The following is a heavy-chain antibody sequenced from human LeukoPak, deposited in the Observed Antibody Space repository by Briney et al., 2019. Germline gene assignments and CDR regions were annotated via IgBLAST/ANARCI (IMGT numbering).Heavy chain of an antibody. Sequence: SVKVSCKASGGTFSSYTISWVRQAPGQGLEWMGRIIPIFGTANYAQKFQGRVTITTDESTSTAYMELSSLRSEDTAVYYCATLSGGGNSSYYDFWSGYYRIGGWFDPWGQGTLVTVSS. CDR2: IIPIFGTA. CDR3: ATLSGGGNSSYYDFWSGYYRIGGWFDP. V-gene: IGHV1-69*05. J-gene: IGHJ5*02. CDR1: GGTFSSYT. D-gene: IGHD3-3*01.